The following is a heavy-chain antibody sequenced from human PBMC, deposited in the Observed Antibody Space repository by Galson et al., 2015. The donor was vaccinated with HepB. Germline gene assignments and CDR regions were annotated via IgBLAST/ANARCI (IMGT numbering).Heavy chain of an antibody. CDR3: ARDWGQWLEDGPSSFDY. D-gene: IGHD6-19*01. Sequence: SVKVSCKASGYTFTSYGISWVRQAPGQGLEWMGWISAYNGNTNYAQKLQGRVTMTTDTSTSTAYMELRSLRSDDTAVYYCARDWGQWLEDGPSSFDYWGQGTLVTVSS. CDR1: GYTFTSYG. J-gene: IGHJ4*02. V-gene: IGHV1-18*04. CDR2: ISAYNGNT.